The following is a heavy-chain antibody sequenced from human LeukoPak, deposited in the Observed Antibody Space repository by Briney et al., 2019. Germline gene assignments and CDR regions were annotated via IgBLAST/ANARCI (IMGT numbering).Heavy chain of an antibody. CDR1: GYIFTSYV. D-gene: IGHD3-22*01. Sequence: EASVKVFCKASGYIFTSYVLHWVRRAPGQGLEWMGWINTNTGNPTYAQGFTGRFVISLDTSVSTAYLQISSLKADDTAMYYCARGDYETHGYQTRWGQGTLVTVSS. V-gene: IGHV7-4-1*02. CDR3: ARGDYETHGYQTR. CDR2: INTNTGNP. J-gene: IGHJ4*02.